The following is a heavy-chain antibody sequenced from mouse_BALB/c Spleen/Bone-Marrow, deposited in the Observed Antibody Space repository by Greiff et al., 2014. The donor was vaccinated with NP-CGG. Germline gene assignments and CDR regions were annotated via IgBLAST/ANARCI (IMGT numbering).Heavy chain of an antibody. V-gene: IGHV5-17*02. CDR3: GRGDY. CDR1: GFIFSSFA. J-gene: IGHJ2*01. Sequence: EVQLQESGGGLVQPGGSRKLSCAASGFIFSSFAMHWIRQAPEKGLEWVAFISSGSNIIHYADTVKGRFTISRDNPKNTLFLQMTSLRSEDTAMYYCGRGDYWGQGTTLTVSS. CDR2: ISSGSNII.